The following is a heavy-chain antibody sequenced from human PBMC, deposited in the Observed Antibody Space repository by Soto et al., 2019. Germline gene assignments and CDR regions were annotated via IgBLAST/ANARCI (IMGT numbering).Heavy chain of an antibody. CDR3: ARDRPIVVVVAATYYYYYGMDV. V-gene: IGHV3-30-3*01. Sequence: QVQLVESGGGVVQPGRSLRLSCAASGFTFSSYAMHWVRQAPGKGLEWVAVISYDGSNKYYADSVKGRFTISRDNSKNTLNLQMNSLRAEDTGVYYCARDRPIVVVVAATYYYYYGMDVWGQGTTVTVSS. CDR2: ISYDGSNK. CDR1: GFTFSSYA. J-gene: IGHJ6*02. D-gene: IGHD2-15*01.